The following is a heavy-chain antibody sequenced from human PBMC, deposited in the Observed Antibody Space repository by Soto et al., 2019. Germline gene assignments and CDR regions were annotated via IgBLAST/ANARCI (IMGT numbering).Heavy chain of an antibody. J-gene: IGHJ6*02. Sequence: ASVKVSCKASGYTFTSYAMHWVRQAPGQRLEWMGWINAGNGNTKYSQKFQGRVTITRDTSASTAYMELSSLRSEDTAVYYCARDVVPSIAGSSWLGYYYYGMDVWGQGTTVTV. CDR1: GYTFTSYA. V-gene: IGHV1-3*01. CDR2: INAGNGNT. D-gene: IGHD6-13*01. CDR3: ARDVVPSIAGSSWLGYYYYGMDV.